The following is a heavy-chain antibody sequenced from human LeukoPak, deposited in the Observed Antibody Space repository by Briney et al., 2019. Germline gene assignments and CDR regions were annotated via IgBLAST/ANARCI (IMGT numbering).Heavy chain of an antibody. V-gene: IGHV4-59*08. CDR2: IYYSGST. CDR3: ARVKIDTMVRGNWFDP. CDR1: GASISSYY. Sequence: SETLSLTCTVSGASISSYYWSWIRQPPGKGLEWIGYIYYSGSTNYNPSLKSRVTISLDTSKNQFSLKLSSVTAADTAVYYCARVKIDTMVRGNWFDPWGQGTLVTVSS. D-gene: IGHD3-10*01. J-gene: IGHJ5*02.